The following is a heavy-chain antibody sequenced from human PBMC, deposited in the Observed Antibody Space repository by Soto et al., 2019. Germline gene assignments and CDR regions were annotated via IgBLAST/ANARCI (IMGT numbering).Heavy chain of an antibody. V-gene: IGHV3-33*08. Sequence: GGSLRLSCAASGFTFSSYGMHWVRQAPGKGLEWVAVIWYDGSNKYYADSVKGRFTISRDNSKNTLYLQMNSLRAEDTAVYYCASSTYYYDSSGYFAFDIWGQGTMVTVSS. CDR3: ASSTYYYDSSGYFAFDI. CDR1: GFTFSSYG. J-gene: IGHJ3*02. CDR2: IWYDGSNK. D-gene: IGHD3-22*01.